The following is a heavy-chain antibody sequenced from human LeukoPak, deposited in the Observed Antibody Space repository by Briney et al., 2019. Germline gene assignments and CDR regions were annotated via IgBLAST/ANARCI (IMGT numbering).Heavy chain of an antibody. CDR3: AAPSTVSSGGYFDY. V-gene: IGHV1-58*01. CDR2: IVVGGGNT. Sequence: SVKVCCKASGFTFTSSAVQWVRQARGQRLEWIGWIVVGGGNTNYAQKFQERVTITRDMSTSTAYMELSSLRSEDTAVYYCAAPSTVSSGGYFDYWGQGTLVTVSS. CDR1: GFTFTSSA. J-gene: IGHJ4*02. D-gene: IGHD4-17*01.